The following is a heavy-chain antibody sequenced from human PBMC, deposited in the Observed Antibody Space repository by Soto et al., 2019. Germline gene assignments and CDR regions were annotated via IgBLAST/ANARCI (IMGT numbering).Heavy chain of an antibody. CDR3: AKDPESDSSCGDFPYWYFDL. CDR1: GFNLKTYA. J-gene: IGHJ2*01. Sequence: EVQLLESGGGLVQPGGSLILSCTASGFNLKTYALAWVRQAPGKGLEWVSTVGGRSGTTYYTDSVKGRFSISRDDSKNTLYLKINSLRVDDTAVYRCAKDPESDSSCGDFPYWYFDLWGRGTPVTVSS. D-gene: IGHD4-17*01. V-gene: IGHV3-23*01. CDR2: VGGRSGTT.